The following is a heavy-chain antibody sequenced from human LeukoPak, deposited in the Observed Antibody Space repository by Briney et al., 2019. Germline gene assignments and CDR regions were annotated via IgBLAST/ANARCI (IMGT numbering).Heavy chain of an antibody. V-gene: IGHV4-59*01. Sequence: PSETLSLTCTVSGGSISSYYWSWIRQPPGKGLEWIGYIYCSGSTNYNPSLKSRVTISVDTSKNQFSLKLSSVTAADTAVYYCASLRLDLRFDIWGQGTMVTVSS. CDR2: IYCSGST. CDR3: ASLRLDLRFDI. J-gene: IGHJ3*02. CDR1: GGSISSYY. D-gene: IGHD3/OR15-3a*01.